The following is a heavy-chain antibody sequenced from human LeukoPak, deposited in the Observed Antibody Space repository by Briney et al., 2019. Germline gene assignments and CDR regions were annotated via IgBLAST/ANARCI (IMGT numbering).Heavy chain of an antibody. CDR1: GFTFSSYS. V-gene: IGHV3-21*01. CDR2: ISSSSSYI. J-gene: IGHJ6*03. Sequence: PGGSLRLSCAASGFTFSSYSMNWVRQAPGKGLEWVSSISSSSSYIYYADSVKGRFTISRDNAKNSLYLQMNSLRAEDTAVYYCARDYDPRSGSYYNSNYYYYYMDVWGKGATVTVSS. D-gene: IGHD3-10*01. CDR3: ARDYDPRSGSYYNSNYYYYYMDV.